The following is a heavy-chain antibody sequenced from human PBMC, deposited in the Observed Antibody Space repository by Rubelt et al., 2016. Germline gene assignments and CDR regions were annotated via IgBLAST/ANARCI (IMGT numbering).Heavy chain of an antibody. CDR3: AGGITIFGVASGYFDY. Sequence: QVQLQESGPGLVKPSETLSLTCTVSGGSISSYYWSWIRQPPGKGLEWIGYIYYSGSTNYNPSLKSRVTISVDTSKNQFSLKLSSVTGADTAVYYCAGGITIFGVASGYFDYWGQGTLVTVSS. CDR1: GGSISSYY. V-gene: IGHV4-59*01. CDR2: IYYSGST. D-gene: IGHD3-3*01. J-gene: IGHJ4*02.